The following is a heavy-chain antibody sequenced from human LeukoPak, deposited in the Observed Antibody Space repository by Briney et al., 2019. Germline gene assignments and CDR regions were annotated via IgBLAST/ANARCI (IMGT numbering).Heavy chain of an antibody. CDR1: GGTFSSYA. CDR3: AITYYDILTGYYVYDAFDI. CDR2: IIPIFGTA. Sequence: ASVKVSCKASGGTFSSYAISWVRQAPGQGLEWMGGIIPIFGTANYAQKFQGRVTITADKSTSTAYMEQSSLRSEDTAVYYCAITYYDILTGYYVYDAFDIWGQGTMVTVSS. V-gene: IGHV1-69*06. D-gene: IGHD3-9*01. J-gene: IGHJ3*02.